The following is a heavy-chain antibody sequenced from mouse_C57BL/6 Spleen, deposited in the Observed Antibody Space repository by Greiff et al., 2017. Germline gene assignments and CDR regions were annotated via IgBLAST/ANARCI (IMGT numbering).Heavy chain of an antibody. CDR2: INPNNGGT. Sequence: EVQLQQSGPELVKPGASVKISCKASGYTFTDYYMNWVKQSHGKSLEWIGDINPNNGGTSYNQKFKGKATLTVDKSSSTAYMELRSLTSADSAVXYFARYGNYSFDYWGQGTTLTVSS. CDR1: GYTFTDYY. V-gene: IGHV1-26*01. CDR3: ARYGNYSFDY. D-gene: IGHD2-1*01. J-gene: IGHJ2*01.